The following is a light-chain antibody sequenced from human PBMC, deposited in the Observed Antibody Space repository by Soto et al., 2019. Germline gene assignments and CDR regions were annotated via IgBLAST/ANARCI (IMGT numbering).Light chain of an antibody. Sequence: EIVLTQSPGTLSLSPGERATLSCRASQSVSNNYLAWYQQKPGQAPRLLIYGASTRATGIPARFSGSGSGTEFTLTISSLQPDDFATYYCQQYNTYSTFGQGTRLEIK. V-gene: IGKV3-15*01. CDR3: QQYNTYST. CDR1: QSVSNN. CDR2: GAS. J-gene: IGKJ5*01.